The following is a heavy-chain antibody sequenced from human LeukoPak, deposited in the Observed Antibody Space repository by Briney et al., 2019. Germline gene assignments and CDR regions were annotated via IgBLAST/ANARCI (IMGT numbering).Heavy chain of an antibody. CDR1: GYTFTSYG. Sequence: ASVKVSCKASGYTFTSYGISWVRQAPGQGLERMGWISAYNGNTNYAQKLQGRVTMTTDTSTSTAYMELRSLRSDDTAVYYCARVGAARFRTPIDYWGQGTLVTVSS. V-gene: IGHV1-18*01. D-gene: IGHD6-6*01. CDR2: ISAYNGNT. J-gene: IGHJ4*02. CDR3: ARVGAARFRTPIDY.